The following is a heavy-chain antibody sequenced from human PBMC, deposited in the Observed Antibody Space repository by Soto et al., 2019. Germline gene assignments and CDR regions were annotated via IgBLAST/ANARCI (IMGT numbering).Heavy chain of an antibody. Sequence: QVQLQESGPGLVKPSETLSLTCTISGGPMSNYYCSWFRQPPGQGLEWIGYMGYDGYTSYNPSLRXXVXXSLDTSKHHCSLSLRSVTAADTALYYCARQGFGPLHGLVDVWGQGTTVTVSS. CDR3: ARQGFGPLHGLVDV. V-gene: IGHV4-59*08. J-gene: IGHJ6*02. CDR1: GGPMSNYY. D-gene: IGHD3-10*01. CDR2: MGYDGYT.